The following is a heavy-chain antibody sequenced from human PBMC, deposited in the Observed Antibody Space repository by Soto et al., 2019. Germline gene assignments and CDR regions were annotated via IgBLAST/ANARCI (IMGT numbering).Heavy chain of an antibody. V-gene: IGHV3-23*01. CDR2: IGGSGGST. CDR1: GFTFSSYA. Sequence: GSLRLSCAASGFTFSSYAMSWVRQAPGKGLEWVSAIGGSGGSTYYADSVKGRFTISRDNSKNTLFLQMNSLRAEDTAVYYCAKDPYYYDTSEMDVWGQGTTVTVSS. J-gene: IGHJ6*02. D-gene: IGHD3-22*01. CDR3: AKDPYYYDTSEMDV.